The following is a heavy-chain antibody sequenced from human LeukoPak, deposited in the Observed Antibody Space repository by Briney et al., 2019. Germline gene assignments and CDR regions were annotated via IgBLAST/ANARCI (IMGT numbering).Heavy chain of an antibody. J-gene: IGHJ4*02. CDR2: IKPDNGGT. D-gene: IGHD1-7*01. CDR1: GYTFTAYY. V-gene: IGHV1-2*02. CDR3: ARGKGSGTFLNAFAY. Sequence: ASVEVSCKASGYTFTAYYMHWVRQAPGQGLEWMGWIKPDNGGTNYAQKFQGRVTMTRDTSISTAYMELSGLRSDDTAVYYCARGKGSGTFLNAFAYWGQGTLVTVSS.